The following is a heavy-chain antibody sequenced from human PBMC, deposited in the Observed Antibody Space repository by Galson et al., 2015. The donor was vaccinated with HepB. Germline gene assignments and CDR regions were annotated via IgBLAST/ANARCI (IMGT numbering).Heavy chain of an antibody. CDR2: IYPGDSDT. J-gene: IGHJ4*02. CDR3: ARQFFLPVRYSYGYGTNFDY. CDR1: GYSFTSYW. V-gene: IGHV5-51*01. D-gene: IGHD5-18*01. Sequence: QSGAEVKKPGESLKISCKGSGYSFTSYWIGWVRQMPGKGLEWMGIIYPGDSDTRYSPSFQGQVTISADKSISTAYLQWSSLKASDTAMYYCARQFFLPVRYSYGYGTNFDYWGQGTLVTVSS.